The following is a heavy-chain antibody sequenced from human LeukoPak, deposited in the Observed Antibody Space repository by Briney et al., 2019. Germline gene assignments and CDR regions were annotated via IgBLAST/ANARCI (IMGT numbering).Heavy chain of an antibody. CDR3: ARDLDRAYYYYGTDV. J-gene: IGHJ6*02. CDR2: VSDSGYSA. CDR1: GFTFSSYA. D-gene: IGHD1-14*01. V-gene: IGHV3-23*01. Sequence: QPGGSLRLSCIASGFTFSSYAMSWVRQAPGKGLEWVSAVSDSGYSAHYADSVKGRFTISRDNSKNTLYLQMNSLRAEDTAVYYCARDLDRAYYYYGTDVWGQGTTVTVSS.